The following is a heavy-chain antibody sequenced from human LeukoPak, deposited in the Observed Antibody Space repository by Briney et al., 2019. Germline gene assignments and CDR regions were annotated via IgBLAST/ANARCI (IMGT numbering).Heavy chain of an antibody. CDR2: IYYSGST. D-gene: IGHD1-1*01. J-gene: IGHJ4*02. V-gene: IGHV4-59*12. CDR3: ARDRGTWNDDGFDY. CDR1: GGSISRYF. Sequence: SETLSLTCTVSGGSISRYFWSWIRQPPGKGLEWIGSIYYSGSTYYNPSLKSRVTISVDTSKNQFSLKLSSVTAADTAVYYCARDRGTWNDDGFDYWGQGTLVTVSS.